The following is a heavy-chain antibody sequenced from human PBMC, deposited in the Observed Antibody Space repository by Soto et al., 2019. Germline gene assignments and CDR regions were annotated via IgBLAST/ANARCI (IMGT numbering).Heavy chain of an antibody. V-gene: IGHV4-31*03. CDR3: ARSSTRANYFDY. Sequence: QVQLQESGPGLVKPSQTLSLTCTVSGGSISSGGYYWSWIRQHPGKGLEWIGYIYYSGSTYYNPSPKSRVNISLDTSKNQFSMKLSSVTDAKSAVYYCARSSTRANYFDYWGQAAQDTVSA. CDR1: GGSISSGGYY. CDR2: IYYSGST. J-gene: IGHJ4*02. D-gene: IGHD2-2*01.